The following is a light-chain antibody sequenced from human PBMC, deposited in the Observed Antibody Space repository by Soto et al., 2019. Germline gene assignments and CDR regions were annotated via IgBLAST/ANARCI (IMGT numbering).Light chain of an antibody. CDR1: SSDVGGYDY. Sequence: QSALTQPASVSGSPGQSITISCTETSSDVGGYDYVSWYQQYPGKAPKLMIYDVNNRPSGVSNRFSGSKSGNTASLTISGLRAEDEGDYYCNSYTSSNTLVFGTGTKLTVL. CDR2: DVN. CDR3: NSYTSSNTLV. J-gene: IGLJ1*01. V-gene: IGLV2-14*01.